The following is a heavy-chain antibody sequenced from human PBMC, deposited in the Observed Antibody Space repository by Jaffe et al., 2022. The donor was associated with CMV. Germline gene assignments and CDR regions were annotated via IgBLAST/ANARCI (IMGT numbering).Heavy chain of an antibody. Sequence: EVQLVESGGGLVQPGRSLRLSCTASGFTFGDYAMSWVRQAPGKGLEWVGFIRSKAYGGTTEYAASVKGRFTISRDDSKSIAYLQMNSLKTEDTAVYYCTRGEAYDAFDIWGQGTMVTVSS. V-gene: IGHV3-49*04. CDR3: TRGEAYDAFDI. J-gene: IGHJ3*02. CDR1: GFTFGDYA. D-gene: IGHD1-26*01. CDR2: IRSKAYGGTT.